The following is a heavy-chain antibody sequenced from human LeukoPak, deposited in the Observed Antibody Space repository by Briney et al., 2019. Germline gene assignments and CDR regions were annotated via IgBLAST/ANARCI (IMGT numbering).Heavy chain of an antibody. CDR3: ARGIAVAGGVDY. D-gene: IGHD6-19*01. V-gene: IGHV4-59*12. Sequence: SETLSLTCTVSGGSISSYYWSWIRQPPGKGLEWIGYIYYSGSTNYNPSLKSRVTISVDTSKNQFSLKLSSVTAADTAVYYCARGIAVAGGVDYWGQGTLVTVSS. CDR2: IYYSGST. CDR1: GGSISSYY. J-gene: IGHJ4*02.